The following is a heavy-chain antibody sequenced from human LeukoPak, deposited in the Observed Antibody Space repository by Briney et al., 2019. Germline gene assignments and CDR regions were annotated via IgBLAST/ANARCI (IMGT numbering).Heavy chain of an antibody. Sequence: PGGSLRLSCAASRFTFSSYWMSWVRQGPGKGLEWVANIKQDGSEKYYVDSVKGRFTISRDNAKNSLYLQMNGLRAEDTAVYYCATTLIREGSLTWGQGTLVTVSS. D-gene: IGHD3-10*01. V-gene: IGHV3-7*01. CDR3: ATTLIREGSLT. J-gene: IGHJ5*02. CDR2: IKQDGSEK. CDR1: RFTFSSYW.